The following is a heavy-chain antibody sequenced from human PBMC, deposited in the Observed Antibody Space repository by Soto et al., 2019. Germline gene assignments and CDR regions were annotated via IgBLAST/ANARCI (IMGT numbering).Heavy chain of an antibody. Sequence: VGSLRLSCAASGFTFSSYAMSWVRQAPGKGLEWVSAISGSGGSTYYADSVKGRFTISRDNSRNTLYLQMNSLRAEDTAVYYCAKDWAGYSGYDYGYWGQGTLVTVSS. J-gene: IGHJ4*02. CDR3: AKDWAGYSGYDYGY. D-gene: IGHD5-12*01. CDR1: GFTFSSYA. V-gene: IGHV3-23*01. CDR2: ISGSGGST.